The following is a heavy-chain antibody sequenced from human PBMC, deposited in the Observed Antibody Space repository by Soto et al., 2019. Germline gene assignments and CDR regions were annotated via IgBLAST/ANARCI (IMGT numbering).Heavy chain of an antibody. CDR3: ARSDSYGSSGGFDP. V-gene: IGHV1-46*03. D-gene: IGHD5-18*01. CDR1: GYTFTSYG. J-gene: IGHJ5*02. Sequence: ASVKVSCKASGYTFTSYGISWVRLAPGQGLEWMGIINASGGSTSYAQKFQGRVTMTRDTSTSTVYMELSSLRSEDTAVYYCARSDSYGSSGGFDPWGQGTLVTVSS. CDR2: INASGGST.